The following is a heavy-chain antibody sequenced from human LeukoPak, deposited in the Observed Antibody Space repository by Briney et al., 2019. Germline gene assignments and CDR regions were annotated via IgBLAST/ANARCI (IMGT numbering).Heavy chain of an antibody. D-gene: IGHD1-26*01. Sequence: GGSLRLSCAASGFTFITSWMHWVRQAPGKGLVWVSRIDGDGSSTSDADSVKGRFTISRDNAKNTMYLQMNSLRAEDTAVYYCAGATIGYWGQGTLVTVSS. V-gene: IGHV3-74*01. J-gene: IGHJ4*02. CDR1: GFTFITSW. CDR2: IDGDGSST. CDR3: AGATIGY.